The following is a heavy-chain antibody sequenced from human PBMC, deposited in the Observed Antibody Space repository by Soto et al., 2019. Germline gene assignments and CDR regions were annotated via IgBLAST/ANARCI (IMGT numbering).Heavy chain of an antibody. CDR1: GGTFSTYA. Sequence: VQLVQSGAEVKKPGSSVKVSCKASGGTFSTYAISWVRQAPGQGLEWMGGIIPICGTANYAQKFQGRVTITADESTSTAYMELSSLGSEDTAVYYCAADVGASARTFDYWGQGTLVTVSS. CDR3: AADVGASARTFDY. CDR2: IIPICGTA. D-gene: IGHD1-26*01. V-gene: IGHV1-69*01. J-gene: IGHJ4*02.